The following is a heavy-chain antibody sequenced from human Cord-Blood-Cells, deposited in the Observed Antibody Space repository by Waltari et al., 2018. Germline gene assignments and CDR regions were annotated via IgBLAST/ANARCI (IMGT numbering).Heavy chain of an antibody. CDR2: ISWNDDK. V-gene: IGHV2-5*01. D-gene: IGHD3-22*01. J-gene: IGHJ4*02. CDR1: GFSLSTSGVG. CDR3: AHASSGYSVDY. Sequence: QITLKESGPTLVKPTQTLTLTCTFSGFSLSTSGVGVGWIRQPPGKALEWLALISWNDDKRYSPSLRSRLTITKDTSKNQVVLTMTNMDPVYTATYYCAHASSGYSVDYWGQGTLVTVSS.